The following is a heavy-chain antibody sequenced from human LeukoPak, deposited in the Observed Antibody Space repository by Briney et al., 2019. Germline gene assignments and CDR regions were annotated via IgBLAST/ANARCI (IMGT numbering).Heavy chain of an antibody. J-gene: IGHJ3*02. CDR1: GYSFTSYW. CDR2: IYPGDSDT. D-gene: IGHD3-10*01. CDR3: ATNTMFRGIHAFDI. Sequence: ASVKVSCKASGYSFTSYWIGWVRQMPGKGLEWMGIIYPGDSDTRYSPSFQGQVTISADKSISTAYLQWSSLKASDSAMYYCATNTMFRGIHAFDIWGQGTMVTVSS. V-gene: IGHV5-51*01.